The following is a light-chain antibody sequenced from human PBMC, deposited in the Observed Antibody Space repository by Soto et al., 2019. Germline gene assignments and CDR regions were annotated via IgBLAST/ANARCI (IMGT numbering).Light chain of an antibody. Sequence: QSALTQPASVSGSPGQSITISCTGTSSDIGSYNSFCWFQQHPGKAPKLLIYDVGNRPSGVSNRFSGSKSGNTASLTISGLHAEDEAYDDCVSFIGGSTLGFGGGTKLNVL. CDR3: VSFIGGSTLG. CDR2: DVG. V-gene: IGLV2-14*01. CDR1: SSDIGSYNS. J-gene: IGLJ2*01.